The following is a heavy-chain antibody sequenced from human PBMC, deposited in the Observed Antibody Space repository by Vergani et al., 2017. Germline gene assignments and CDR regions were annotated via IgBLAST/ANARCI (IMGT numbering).Heavy chain of an antibody. CDR1: GFTFSSYA. CDR2: ISYDGSNN. V-gene: IGHV3-30-3*01. J-gene: IGHJ4*02. D-gene: IGHD3-22*01. Sequence: QVQLVESGGGVVQPGRSLRLSCAASGFTFSSYAMHWVRQAPGKGLEWVAVISYDGSNNYYADSVKGRFTISRDNSKNTLYLQMNRRRAEDTAVYYCASPKTNYYDSSGYSFYFEYWGQGTLGTVSS. CDR3: ASPKTNYYDSSGYSFYFEY.